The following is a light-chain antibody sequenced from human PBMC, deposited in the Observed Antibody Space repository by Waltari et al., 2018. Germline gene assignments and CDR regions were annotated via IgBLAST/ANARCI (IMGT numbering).Light chain of an antibody. Sequence: QSVLTQPPSASGTPGQRVTLSSSRSSSPLVSSYVTCYQQPPGPAPKLVIYNNNKRPSGVPDRFSGSKYGTSASLAISGLQSEDEADYYCAGWDGSLNGYVFGAATKVTVL. J-gene: IGLJ1*01. CDR3: AGWDGSLNGYV. V-gene: IGLV1-44*01. CDR1: SSPLVSSY. CDR2: NNN.